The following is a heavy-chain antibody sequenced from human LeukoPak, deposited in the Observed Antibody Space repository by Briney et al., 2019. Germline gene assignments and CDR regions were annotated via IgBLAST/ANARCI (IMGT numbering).Heavy chain of an antibody. D-gene: IGHD6-19*01. J-gene: IGHJ4*02. V-gene: IGHV3-30*04. CDR3: ARDPRQYSSDLQPLFDY. CDR1: GFTFSSYA. CDR2: ISYDGSNK. Sequence: GGSLRLSCAAYGFTFSSYAMHWVRQAPGKGLEWVAVISYDGSNKYYADSVKGRFTISRDNSKNTLYLQMNSLRAEDTAVYYCARDPRQYSSDLQPLFDYWGQGTLVTVSS.